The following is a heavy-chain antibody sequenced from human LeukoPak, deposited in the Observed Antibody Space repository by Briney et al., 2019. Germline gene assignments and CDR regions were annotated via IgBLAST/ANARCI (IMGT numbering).Heavy chain of an antibody. CDR3: ANSGAAAGTIYYYYYMDV. J-gene: IGHJ6*03. V-gene: IGHV3-30*02. Sequence: GGSLRLSCAASGFTFSSYGIHWVRQAPGKGLEWVAFIRYDGSNKYYADSVKGRFTISRDNSKNTLYLQMNSLRAEDTAVYYCANSGAAAGTIYYYYYMDVWGKGTTVTVSS. CDR1: GFTFSSYG. D-gene: IGHD6-13*01. CDR2: IRYDGSNK.